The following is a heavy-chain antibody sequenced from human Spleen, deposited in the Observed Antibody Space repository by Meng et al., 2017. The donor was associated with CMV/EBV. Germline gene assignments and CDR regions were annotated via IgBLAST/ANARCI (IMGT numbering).Heavy chain of an antibody. J-gene: IGHJ5*02. D-gene: IGHD2-2*02. CDR2: IYHSGST. Sequence: GSLRLSCTVSGYSISSGYYWGWVRQPPGKGLEWIGSIYHSGSTYYNPSLKSRVTISVDTSKNQFSLKLSSVTAADTAVYYCAKGYRAGGFDPWGQGTLVTVSS. CDR3: AKGYRAGGFDP. V-gene: IGHV4-38-2*02. CDR1: GYSISSGYY.